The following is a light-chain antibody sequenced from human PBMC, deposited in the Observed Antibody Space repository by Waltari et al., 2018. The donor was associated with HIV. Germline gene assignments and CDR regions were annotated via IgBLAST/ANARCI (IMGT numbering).Light chain of an antibody. CDR2: WAS. Sequence: DIVMTQSPDSLAVSLGERATINCKSSQSILYSSNNKNYLAWYQQKPGQPPKVLIYWASTRESGVPDRFSGSWSGTDFTLTISSLQAEDVAVYYCQQYYIPAQSFGPGTKVDIK. J-gene: IGKJ3*01. CDR1: QSILYSSNNKNY. V-gene: IGKV4-1*01. CDR3: QQYYIPAQS.